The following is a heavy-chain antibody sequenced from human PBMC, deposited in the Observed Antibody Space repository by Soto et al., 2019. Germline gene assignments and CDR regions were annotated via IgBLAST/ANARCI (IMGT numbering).Heavy chain of an antibody. Sequence: SETLSLTCTVSGGSIISSTYYWGWIRQPPGKGLEWIGSIYYSESSYYNPSLKSRVTISVDTSKNQFSLKLSSVTAADTAVYYCARHLYGTTPTRHYYYGKDVWGQGTTVTVSS. V-gene: IGHV4-39*01. CDR1: GGSIISSTYY. CDR2: IYYSESS. CDR3: ARHLYGTTPTRHYYYGKDV. J-gene: IGHJ6*02. D-gene: IGHD1-1*01.